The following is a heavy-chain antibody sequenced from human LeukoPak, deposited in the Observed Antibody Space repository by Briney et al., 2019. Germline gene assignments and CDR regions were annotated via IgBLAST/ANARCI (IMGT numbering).Heavy chain of an antibody. Sequence: SETLSLSCTVPGGSISSYYSSWVRQPPRKGLEWVGYIYYSGSTNYNSSLKSRVPISVDTSKNQFSLKLSSVTAADTAVYYCARHVARIAAAGTVWWFDPWGQGTLVTVSS. J-gene: IGHJ5*02. V-gene: IGHV4-59*08. CDR3: ARHVARIAAAGTVWWFDP. CDR1: GGSISSYY. D-gene: IGHD6-13*01. CDR2: IYYSGST.